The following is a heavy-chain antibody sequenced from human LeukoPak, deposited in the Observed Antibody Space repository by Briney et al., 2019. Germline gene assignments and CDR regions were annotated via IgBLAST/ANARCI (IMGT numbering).Heavy chain of an antibody. D-gene: IGHD3-22*01. Sequence: GASVKVSCKASGYTFTGYYMHWVRQAPGQGLEWMGRINPNSGGTNYAQKFQGRVTMTRDTSISTAYMELSRLRSDDTAVYYCARSNYYDSRLRLPDYWGQGTLVTVSS. CDR3: ARSNYYDSRLRLPDY. V-gene: IGHV1-2*06. CDR1: GYTFTGYY. J-gene: IGHJ4*02. CDR2: INPNSGGT.